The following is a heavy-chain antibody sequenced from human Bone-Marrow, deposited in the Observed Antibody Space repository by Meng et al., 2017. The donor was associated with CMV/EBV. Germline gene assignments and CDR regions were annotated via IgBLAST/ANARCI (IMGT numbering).Heavy chain of an antibody. CDR2: IYHSGST. CDR1: GGSISSSNW. D-gene: IGHD3-3*01. J-gene: IGHJ6*02. CDR3: AGSYYDFWSGYSAADYYYYYGMDV. V-gene: IGHV4-4*02. Sequence: SETLSLTCAVSGGSISSSNWWSWVRQPPGKGLEWIGEIYHSGSTNYNPSLKSRVTISVDTSKNQFSLKLSSVTAADTAVYYCAGSYYDFWSGYSAADYYYYYGMDVWGQGTTVTVSS.